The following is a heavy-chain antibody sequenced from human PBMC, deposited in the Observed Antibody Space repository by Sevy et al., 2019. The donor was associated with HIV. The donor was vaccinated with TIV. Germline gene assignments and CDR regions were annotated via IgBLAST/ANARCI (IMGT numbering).Heavy chain of an antibody. CDR3: ARDLAWSVITFGGDYSNYRDAFDI. J-gene: IGHJ3*02. Sequence: GGSLRLSCAASGFTFSDYYMSWIRQAPGKGLEWVSYISSSGSTIYYADSVKGRFTISRDNAKNSLYLQMNSLRAEDTAVYYCARDLAWSVITFGGDYSNYRDAFDIWGQGTMVTVSS. V-gene: IGHV3-11*04. D-gene: IGHD3-16*01. CDR2: ISSSGSTI. CDR1: GFTFSDYY.